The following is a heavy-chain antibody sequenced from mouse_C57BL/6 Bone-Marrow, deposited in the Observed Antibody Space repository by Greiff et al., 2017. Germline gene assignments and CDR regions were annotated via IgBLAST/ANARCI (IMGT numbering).Heavy chain of an antibody. CDR1: GFTLSDYG. J-gene: IGHJ4*01. D-gene: IGHD1-1*01. CDR2: ISSGSSTI. V-gene: IGHV5-17*01. CDR3: ASRAFYYYGSRDAMDY. Sequence: EVKLVESGGGLVKPGGSLKLSCAASGFTLSDYGMHWVRQAPEKGLEWVAYISSGSSTIYYADTVQGRFTISRDNAKNTLFLQMTSLRSEDTAMYYCASRAFYYYGSRDAMDYWGQGTSVTVSS.